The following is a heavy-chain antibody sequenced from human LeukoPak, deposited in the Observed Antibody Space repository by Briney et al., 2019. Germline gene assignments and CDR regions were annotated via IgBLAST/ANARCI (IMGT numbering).Heavy chain of an antibody. D-gene: IGHD3-10*01. J-gene: IGHJ4*02. V-gene: IGHV4-34*01. Sequence: SESLSLTCAVYGGSFSGYYWSWIRQPPVKGLEWIGEINHSGSTNYNPSLKSRVTISVDTSKNQFSLKLSSVTAADTAVYYCARGHGGLLWFGDLLSSYYFDYWGQGTLVTVSS. CDR3: ARGHGGLLWFGDLLSSYYFDY. CDR1: GGSFSGYY. CDR2: INHSGST.